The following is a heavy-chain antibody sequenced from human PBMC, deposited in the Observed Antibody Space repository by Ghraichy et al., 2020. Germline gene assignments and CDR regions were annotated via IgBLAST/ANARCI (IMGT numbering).Heavy chain of an antibody. CDR3: ARETSTVTTFATWFDP. CDR1: GYTFTSYY. J-gene: IGHJ5*02. D-gene: IGHD4-17*01. V-gene: IGHV1-46*01. Sequence: ASVKVSCKASGYTFTSYYMHWVRQAPGQGLEWMGIINPSGGSTSYAQKFQGRVTMTRDTSTSTVYMELSSLRSEDTAVYYCARETSTVTTFATWFDPWGQGTLVTVSS. CDR2: INPSGGST.